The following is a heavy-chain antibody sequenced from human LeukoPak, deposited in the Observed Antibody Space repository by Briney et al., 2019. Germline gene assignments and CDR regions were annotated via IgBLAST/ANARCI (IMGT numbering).Heavy chain of an antibody. J-gene: IGHJ3*02. D-gene: IGHD3-22*01. CDR2: IYYSGTT. CDR1: GGSIRNFY. V-gene: IGHV4-59*08. CDR3: ARWHYYDSSGYYGGAFDI. Sequence: SETLSLTCTVSGGSIRNFYWSWIRQPPGKGLEWIGYIYYSGTTKYNPSLKSRVTISVDTSKNQFSLKLSSVTAADTAVYYCARWHYYDSSGYYGGAFDIWGQGTMVTVSS.